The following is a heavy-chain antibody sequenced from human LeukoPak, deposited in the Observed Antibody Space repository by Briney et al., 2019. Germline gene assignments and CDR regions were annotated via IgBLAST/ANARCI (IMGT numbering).Heavy chain of an antibody. J-gene: IGHJ5*02. D-gene: IGHD2-2*01. CDR3: ARSRGYCSSTSCHSGWFDP. Sequence: ASVKVSCKTSGYTFTTYGITWVRQAPGQGLEWMGWINPNSGGTNYAQKFQGWVTMTRDTSISTAYMELSRLRSDDTAVYYCARSRGYCSSTSCHSGWFDPWGQGTLVTVSS. CDR2: INPNSGGT. CDR1: GYTFTTYG. V-gene: IGHV1-2*04.